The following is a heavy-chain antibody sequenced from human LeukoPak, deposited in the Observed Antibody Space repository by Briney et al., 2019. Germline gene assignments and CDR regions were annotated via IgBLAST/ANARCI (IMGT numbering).Heavy chain of an antibody. CDR2: ITGDGYNT. Sequence: PGGSLRLSCAASGFTFDDVAMHWVRHVPGKGLEWVSLITGDGYNTYYGDSVKGRFTISRDNSKTSLYLHLNSLRTEDSGLYYCVRGRDSSGYRLDYWGQGTQVTVSS. J-gene: IGHJ4*02. D-gene: IGHD3-22*01. V-gene: IGHV3-43*02. CDR1: GFTFDDVA. CDR3: VRGRDSSGYRLDY.